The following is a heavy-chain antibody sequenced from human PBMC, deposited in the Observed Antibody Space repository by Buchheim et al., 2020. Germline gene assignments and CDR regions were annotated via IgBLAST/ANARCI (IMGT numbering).Heavy chain of an antibody. CDR3: ASGPSKQQPNLDY. D-gene: IGHD6-13*01. V-gene: IGHV3-33*08. J-gene: IGHJ4*02. CDR2: IWYDGSNK. CDR1: GFTFTSYA. Sequence: VQLLESGGGLVQPGGSLRLSCAASGFTFTSYAMSWVRQAPGKGLEWVAVIWYDGSNKYYADSVKGRFTISRDNSKNTLYLQMNSLRAEDTAVYYCASGPSKQQPNLDYWGQGTL.